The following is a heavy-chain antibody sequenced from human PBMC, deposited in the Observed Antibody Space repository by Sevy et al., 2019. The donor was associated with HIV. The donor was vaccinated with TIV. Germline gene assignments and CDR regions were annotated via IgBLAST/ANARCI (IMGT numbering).Heavy chain of an antibody. V-gene: IGHV3-30-3*01. D-gene: IGHD7-27*01. J-gene: IGHJ4*02. CDR1: GFTFSTYA. CDR2: VSSDGSEI. Sequence: GGSLRLSCAVSGFTFSTYAMHWVRQAPGKGVECVAIVSSDGSEINYAGSVKGRFTISRANSRNTLYLQMNSLRTEDTALYYCARDQLGSIDYWGQGTLVTVSS. CDR3: ARDQLGSIDY.